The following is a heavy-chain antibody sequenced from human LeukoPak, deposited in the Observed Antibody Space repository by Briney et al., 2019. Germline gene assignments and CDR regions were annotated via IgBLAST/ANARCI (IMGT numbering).Heavy chain of an antibody. CDR3: AKDTVGALDY. J-gene: IGHJ4*02. CDR2: IKQDGSER. CDR1: GFTFSTSW. D-gene: IGHD1-26*01. V-gene: IGHV3-7*01. Sequence: GGSLSLSCAASGFTFSTSWMAWVRQAPGEGLEWVANIKQDGSERFYVDSVKGRFTISRDNDKNSLSLQMNSLRAEDTAVYYCAKDTVGALDYWGQGTLVTVSS.